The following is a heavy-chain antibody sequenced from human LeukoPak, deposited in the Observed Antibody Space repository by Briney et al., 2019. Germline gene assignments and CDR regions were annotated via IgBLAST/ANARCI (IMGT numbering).Heavy chain of an antibody. D-gene: IGHD2-2*01. CDR3: ARNGEIVGVPASRRGLFDP. J-gene: IGHJ5*02. V-gene: IGHV1-18*01. CDR1: GYTFTSYG. CDR2: ISAYNGNT. Sequence: ASVKVSCKASGYTFTSYGISWVRQAPGQGLEWMGWISAYNGNTNYAQKLQGRVTMTTDTSTSTAYMELRSLRSDDTAVYYCARNGEIVGVPASRRGLFDPWGQGTLVTVSS.